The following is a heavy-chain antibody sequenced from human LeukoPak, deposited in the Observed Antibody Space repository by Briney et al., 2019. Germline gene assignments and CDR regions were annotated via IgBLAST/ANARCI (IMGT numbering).Heavy chain of an antibody. V-gene: IGHV3-7*01. CDR2: IKQDGSEK. D-gene: IGHD2-2*01. CDR1: GFTFSSYG. J-gene: IGHJ4*02. CDR3: ARVEGSTFLRYFDY. Sequence: GGSLRLSCAASGFTFSSYGMHWVRQAPGKGLEWVANIKQDGSEKYYVDSVKGRFTISRDNAKNSLYLQMNSLRAEDTAVYYCARVEGSTFLRYFDYWGQGTLVTVSS.